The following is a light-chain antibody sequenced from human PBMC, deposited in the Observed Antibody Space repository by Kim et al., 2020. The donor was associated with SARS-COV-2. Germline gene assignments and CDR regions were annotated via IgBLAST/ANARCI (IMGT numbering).Light chain of an antibody. CDR3: KTLGSGIGV. CDR2: VNSDGSH. CDR1: SGHSSYA. Sequence: QPVLTQSPSASASLGASVKLTCTLSSGHSSYAIAWHQQQPEKGPRYLMKVNSDGSHSKGDGIPDRFSGSSSGAERYLTISSLQSEDEADYYCKTLGSGIGVCGGGTQLTVL. V-gene: IGLV4-69*01. J-gene: IGLJ3*02.